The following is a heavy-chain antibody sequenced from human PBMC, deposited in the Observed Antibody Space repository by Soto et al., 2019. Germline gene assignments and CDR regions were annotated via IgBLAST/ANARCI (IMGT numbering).Heavy chain of an antibody. CDR1: GGTFSRYA. CDR3: ARAPWGKHAWTQRRGAPALRNYGMDV. V-gene: IGHV1-69*01. Sequence: QVQLVQSGAEVKKPGSSVKVSCKASGGTFSRYAISWVRQAPGQGLEWMGGIIPIFGTANYAQKFRGRVTITADESTSTAYMDLSSLRSEDTAVYYCARAPWGKHAWTQRRGAPALRNYGMDVWGQGTTVTVSS. D-gene: IGHD3-16*01. CDR2: IIPIFGTA. J-gene: IGHJ6*01.